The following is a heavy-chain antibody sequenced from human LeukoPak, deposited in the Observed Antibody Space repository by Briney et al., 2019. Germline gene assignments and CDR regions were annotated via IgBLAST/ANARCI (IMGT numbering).Heavy chain of an antibody. CDR3: ARAVYNEWKPSRPGGVYYYYPGMDV. V-gene: IGHV1-18*01. D-gene: IGHD2-8*02. CDR2: ISAYNGNT. CDR1: GYTFTSYG. Sequence: ASVKVFCKASGYTFTSYGVSGVRQAPGQGLEWMGWISAYNGNTNYAQKLQGRVTMTTDTSTSTAYMELRSLRSDDPAVYYCARAVYNEWKPSRPGGVYYYYPGMDVWRQGTTVTVSS. J-gene: IGHJ6*02.